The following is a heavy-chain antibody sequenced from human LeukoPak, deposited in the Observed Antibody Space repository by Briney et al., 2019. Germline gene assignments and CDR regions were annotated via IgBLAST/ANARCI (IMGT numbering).Heavy chain of an antibody. D-gene: IGHD6-13*01. CDR2: ISSSGSTI. J-gene: IGHJ4*02. Sequence: GGSLRLSCAASGFTFSSYSMNWIRQAPGKGLEWVSYISSSGSTIYYADSVKGRFTISRDNAKNSLYLQMNSLRAEDTAVYYCASPASSTDIHDYWGQGTLVTVSS. CDR3: ASPASSTDIHDY. V-gene: IGHV3-48*04. CDR1: GFTFSSYS.